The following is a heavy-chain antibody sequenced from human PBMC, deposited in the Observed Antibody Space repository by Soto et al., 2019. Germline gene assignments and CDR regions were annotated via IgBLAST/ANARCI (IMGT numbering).Heavy chain of an antibody. J-gene: IGHJ6*03. D-gene: IGHD2-2*01. V-gene: IGHV1-69*04. CDR3: ARDREGVPGLYYYYYMDV. CDR2: IIPILGIA. CDR1: GGTFSSYT. Sequence: GASVKVSCKASGGTFSSYTISWVRQAPGQGLEWMGRIIPILGIANYAQKFQGRVTITADKSTSTAYMELSSLRSEDTAVYYCARDREGVPGLYYYYYMDVWGKGTTVTVSS.